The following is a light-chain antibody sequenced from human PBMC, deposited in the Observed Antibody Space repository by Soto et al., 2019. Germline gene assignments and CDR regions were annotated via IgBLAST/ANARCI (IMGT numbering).Light chain of an antibody. V-gene: IGKV3-20*01. J-gene: IGKJ3*01. CDR3: QQYGSSPFT. CDR2: GAS. Sequence: EFVLTQSPGTLSLSPGERATLSCRASQSVSSSYLAWYQQKPGQAPRLLIYGASSRATGIPDRFSGSGSGTDFTLTISRLEPEDFAVYYCQQYGSSPFTFGPGTKEDIK. CDR1: QSVSSSY.